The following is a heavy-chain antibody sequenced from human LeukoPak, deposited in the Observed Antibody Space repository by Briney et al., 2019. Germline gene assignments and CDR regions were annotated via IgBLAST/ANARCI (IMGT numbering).Heavy chain of an antibody. J-gene: IGHJ4*02. CDR2: IYYSGST. CDR1: GGSFSSSSYY. V-gene: IGHV4-39*07. D-gene: IGHD1-26*01. Sequence: SETLSLTCSVSGGSFSSSSYYWGWIRQPPGKGLEWIGTIYYSGSTYYNPSLKSRVTISVDTSKNQFSLKLSPVTAADTAVYYCARASGSTESFDYWGQGTLVTVSS. CDR3: ARASGSTESFDY.